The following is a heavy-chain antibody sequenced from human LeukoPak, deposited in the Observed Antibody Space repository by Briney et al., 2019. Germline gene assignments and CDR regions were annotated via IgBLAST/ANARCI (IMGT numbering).Heavy chain of an antibody. V-gene: IGHV4-31*03. J-gene: IGHJ3*02. Sequence: SETLSLTCTVSGGSISSGGYYWSWIRQHPGKGLEWIGYIYYSGSTCYNPSLKSRVTISVDTSKNQFSLKLSSVTAADTAVYYCARDYGDLAFDIWGQGTMVTVSS. CDR3: ARDYGDLAFDI. D-gene: IGHD4-17*01. CDR1: GGSISSGGYY. CDR2: IYYSGST.